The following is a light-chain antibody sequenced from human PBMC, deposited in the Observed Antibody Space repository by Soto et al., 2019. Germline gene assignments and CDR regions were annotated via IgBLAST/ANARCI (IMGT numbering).Light chain of an antibody. J-gene: IGLJ2*01. CDR1: SDDIGANIY. CDR2: EAA. V-gene: IGLV2-14*01. Sequence: QSALTQPASVSGSPGQSITISCTGTSDDIGANIYFSWYQHHPGKAPKILIYEAANRPSGISHRFSGSKSGNTASLTISGLQAEDEADYFCTSYTSASTLVFGGGTKLTVL. CDR3: TSYTSASTLV.